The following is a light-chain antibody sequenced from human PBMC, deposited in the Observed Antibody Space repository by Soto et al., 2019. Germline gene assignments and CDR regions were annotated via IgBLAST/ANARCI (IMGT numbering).Light chain of an antibody. CDR1: QGISGW. CDR3: QHYNSFPIT. CDR2: VAS. V-gene: IGKV1-12*01. Sequence: DIQMTQSPSSVSASVGDRVTITCRASQGISGWLAWYQQKPGKAPKLLIYVASSLQSGVPSRFSGSGSGTDFTFTINSLQPEDIGTYYCQHYNSFPITFGQGTRLEI. J-gene: IGKJ5*01.